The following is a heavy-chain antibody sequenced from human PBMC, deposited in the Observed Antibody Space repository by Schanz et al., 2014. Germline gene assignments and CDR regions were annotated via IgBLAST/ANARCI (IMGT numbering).Heavy chain of an antibody. V-gene: IGHV1-18*01. CDR3: AKAEYDILTDSYSRLDP. CDR2: ISAYNGNT. CDR1: GYTFTSYG. D-gene: IGHD3-9*01. Sequence: QVQLVQSGAEVKKPGASVKVSCKASGYTFTSYGISWVRQAPGQGLEWMGWISAYNGNTKYPQKLQGRVTITTDTSTSTAYMELRSLRSDDTAVYYCAKAEYDILTDSYSRLDPWGQGTLVTVSS. J-gene: IGHJ5*02.